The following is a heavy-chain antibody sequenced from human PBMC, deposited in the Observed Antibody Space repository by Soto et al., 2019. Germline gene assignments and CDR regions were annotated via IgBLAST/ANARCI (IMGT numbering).Heavy chain of an antibody. V-gene: IGHV4-61*01. J-gene: IGHJ4*02. CDR2: IYYSGST. CDR3: ARGVVAATLCDY. Sequence: QVQLQESGPGLVKPSETLSLTCTVSGGSVSSGSYYWSWIRQPPGKGLEWIGYIYYSGSTNYNPPLKSRVTISVDTSKNQFSLKLSSVTAADTAVYYCARGVVAATLCDYWGQGTLVTVSS. CDR1: GGSVSSGSYY. D-gene: IGHD2-15*01.